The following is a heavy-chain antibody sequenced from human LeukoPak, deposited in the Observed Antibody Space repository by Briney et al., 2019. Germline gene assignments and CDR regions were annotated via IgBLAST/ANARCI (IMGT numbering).Heavy chain of an antibody. CDR1: GFTLLSNY. CDR2: IYNGETT. V-gene: IGHV3-53*04. CDR3: ARGVLGYSYGFDF. D-gene: IGHD5-18*01. Sequence: GGSLPLSCVASGFTLLSNYMTWVRQAPGKGRAWVSFIYNGETTYYADSVKGRLTTIRHNSEKHLHLHINSMRGEDTAVYYCARGVLGYSYGFDFWGQGTLVTVSS. J-gene: IGHJ4*02.